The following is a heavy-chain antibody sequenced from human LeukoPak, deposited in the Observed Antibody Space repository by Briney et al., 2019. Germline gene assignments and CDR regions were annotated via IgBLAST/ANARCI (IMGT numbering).Heavy chain of an antibody. CDR2: IWYDGSNK. D-gene: IGHD6-13*01. Sequence: GRSLRLSCAASGFTFSSYGMHWVRQAPGKGLEWVAVIWYDGSNKYYADSVKGRFTISRDNSKNTLYLQMDSLRAEDTAVYYCARDEAAAGTFDYWGQGTLVTVSS. V-gene: IGHV3-33*01. CDR3: ARDEAAAGTFDY. CDR1: GFTFSSYG. J-gene: IGHJ4*02.